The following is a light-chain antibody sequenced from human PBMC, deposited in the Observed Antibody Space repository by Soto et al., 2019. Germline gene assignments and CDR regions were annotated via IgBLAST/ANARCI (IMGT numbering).Light chain of an antibody. CDR2: GAS. V-gene: IGKV3-15*01. CDR1: QSVSSN. CDR3: EQYNNWPLT. Sequence: EIVMTQSPATLSVSPGERATLSCRASQSVSSNLAWYQQKPCQAPRLLIYGASTRATGITARFSGSGSGTEFTRTISSLQSEYCAVYDCEQYNNWPLTFGGGTKVEIK. J-gene: IGKJ4*01.